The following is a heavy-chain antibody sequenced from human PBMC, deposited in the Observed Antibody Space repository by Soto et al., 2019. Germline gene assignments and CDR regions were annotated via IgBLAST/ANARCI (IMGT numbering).Heavy chain of an antibody. CDR2: ISVYNGNT. CDR3: ARDPTTSGSYRAYFDS. J-gene: IGHJ4*02. D-gene: IGHD6-13*01. CDR1: GYTFTSYG. V-gene: IGHV1-18*01. Sequence: ASVKVSCKASGYTFTSYGISWVRQAPGQGLQWMGWISVYNGNTNYAQKLQGRVTMTTDTSTNTAYMELRSLGSDDTAVYYCARDPTTSGSYRAYFDSSGQGALGNICS.